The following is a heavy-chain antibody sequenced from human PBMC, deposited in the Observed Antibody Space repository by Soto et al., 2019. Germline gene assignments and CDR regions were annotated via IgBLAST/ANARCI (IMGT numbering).Heavy chain of an antibody. CDR2: IYYSGST. D-gene: IGHD3-3*01. J-gene: IGHJ6*03. Sequence: SETLSLTCTVSGGSISCYYWSWIRQPPGKGLEWIGYIYYSGSTNYNPSLKSRVTISVDTSKNQFSLKLSSVTAADTAVYYCARQYYDFWSGPPYYMDVWGKGTTVTVSS. V-gene: IGHV4-59*08. CDR1: GGSISCYY. CDR3: ARQYYDFWSGPPYYMDV.